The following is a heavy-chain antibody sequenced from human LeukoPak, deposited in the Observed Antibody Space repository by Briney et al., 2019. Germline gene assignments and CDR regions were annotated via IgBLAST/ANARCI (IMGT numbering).Heavy chain of an antibody. CDR1: GYTFTGYY. CDR2: INPNSGGT. V-gene: IGHV1-2*02. D-gene: IGHD4-11*01. Sequence: GASVKVSCKASGYTFTGYYMHWVRQAPGQGREWMGWINPNSGGTNYAQKFQGRVTMTRDTSISTAYMELSRLRSDDTAVYYCARDTVNHYYYYMDVWGKGTTVTVSS. CDR3: ARDTVNHYYYYMDV. J-gene: IGHJ6*03.